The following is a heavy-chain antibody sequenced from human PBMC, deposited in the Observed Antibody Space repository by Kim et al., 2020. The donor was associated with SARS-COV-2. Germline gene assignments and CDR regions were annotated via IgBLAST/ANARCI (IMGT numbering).Heavy chain of an antibody. V-gene: IGHV4-39*01. D-gene: IGHD4-17*01. Sequence: TYDTPPLKSRVTVSVDTSKNQCSLKMGSVTAADTAVYYCARPDGDYVFDYWGQGTLVTVSS. CDR2: T. J-gene: IGHJ4*02. CDR3: ARPDGDYVFDY.